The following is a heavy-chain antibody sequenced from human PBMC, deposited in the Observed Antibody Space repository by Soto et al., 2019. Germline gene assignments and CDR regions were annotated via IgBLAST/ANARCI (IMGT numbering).Heavy chain of an antibody. CDR3: TKDFYSSVYYYFDY. CDR1: GFTFDDYA. J-gene: IGHJ4*02. Sequence: EVQLVESGGGLVQPGRSLRLSCAASGFTFDDYAMQWVRQAPGKGLEWVSGISWDSGTIGYADSVKGRFTMSRDNAKNSLYLQMNSLRAEDTALYYCTKDFYSSVYYYFDYWGQGTLVTVSS. V-gene: IGHV3-9*01. CDR2: ISWDSGTI. D-gene: IGHD6-19*01.